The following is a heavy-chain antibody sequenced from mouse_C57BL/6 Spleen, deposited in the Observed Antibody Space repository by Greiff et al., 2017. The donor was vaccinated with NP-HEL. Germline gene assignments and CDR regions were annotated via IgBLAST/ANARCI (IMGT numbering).Heavy chain of an antibody. J-gene: IGHJ2*01. D-gene: IGHD2-1*01. Sequence: EVHLVESGGGLVQPGGSLKLSCAASGFTFSSYAMSWVRQTPEKRLEWVATISDGGSYTYYPDNVKGRFIISRDTAKNNLYLQMSHLKSEDTAMYYCAREDGNYGCPFDYWGQGTTLTVSS. V-gene: IGHV5-4*01. CDR2: ISDGGSYT. CDR1: GFTFSSYA. CDR3: AREDGNYGCPFDY.